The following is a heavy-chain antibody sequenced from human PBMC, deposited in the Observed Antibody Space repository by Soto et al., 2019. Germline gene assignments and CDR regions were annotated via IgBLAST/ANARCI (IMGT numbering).Heavy chain of an antibody. D-gene: IGHD4-17*01. CDR1: GGSISSSSYY. CDR2: IYYSGST. Sequence: SETLSLTCTVSGGSISSSSYYWGWIRQPPGKGLEWTGSIYYSGSTYYNPSLKSRVTISVDTSKNQFSLKLSSVTAADTAVYYCASLTTVTVFDYWGQGTLVTVPQ. J-gene: IGHJ4*02. CDR3: ASLTTVTVFDY. V-gene: IGHV4-39*01.